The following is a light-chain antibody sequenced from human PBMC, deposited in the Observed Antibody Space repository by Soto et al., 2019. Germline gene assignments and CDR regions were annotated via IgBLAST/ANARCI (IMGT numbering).Light chain of an antibody. CDR1: QSVGRH. CDR3: QQRNNWPPAT. CDR2: DAS. J-gene: IGKJ4*01. V-gene: IGKV3-11*01. Sequence: EIVLTQSPATLSLSPGERATLSCRASQSVGRHLAWYQQKPGQAPRLLIYDASNRATGVPARFSGSGSGTDFTLSISSLEPEDCAVYYCQQRNNWPPATVGGGTKVEIK.